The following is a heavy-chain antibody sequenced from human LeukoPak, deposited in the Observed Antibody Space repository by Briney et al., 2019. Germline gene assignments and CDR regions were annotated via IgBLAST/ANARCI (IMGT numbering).Heavy chain of an antibody. Sequence: PGGSLRLSCGASGFTFSDYSMNWVRQAPGKGLAWVASITSAGSYTYYADSVKGRFIISRDNAQNSLFLQMNSLGVDDTAVYFWATSRAFVLPHAITGTWYMYVCGRGTTVTVSS. CDR2: ITSAGSYT. V-gene: IGHV3-21*01. CDR1: GFTFSDYS. D-gene: IGHD2-2*01. CDR3: ATSRAFVLPHAITGTWYMYV. J-gene: IGHJ6*03.